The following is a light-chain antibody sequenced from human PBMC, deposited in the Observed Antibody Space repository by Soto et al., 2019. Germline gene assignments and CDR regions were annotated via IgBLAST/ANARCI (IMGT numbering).Light chain of an antibody. CDR3: SSYGGIKNVV. Sequence: QSALTQPPSASGSPGQSVTISCTGTSSDVGAYNYVSWYQQHPGKAPKLMIYEVTKRPSGVPARFSGSKSGNTASLTVSGLQAEDEADYYCSSYGGIKNVVFGGGTKLTVL. CDR2: EVT. V-gene: IGLV2-8*01. J-gene: IGLJ2*01. CDR1: SSDVGAYNY.